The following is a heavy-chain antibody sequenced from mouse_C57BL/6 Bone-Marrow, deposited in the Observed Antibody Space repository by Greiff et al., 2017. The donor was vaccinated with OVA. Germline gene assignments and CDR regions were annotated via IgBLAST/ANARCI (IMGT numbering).Heavy chain of an antibody. CDR2: IYPGDGDT. Sequence: VQLQQSGPELVKPGASVKISCKASGYAFSSSWMNWVKQRPGKGLEWIGRIYPGDGDTNYNGKFKGKATLTADKSSSTAYMQLSSLTSEDSAVYFCANSNPYYYAMDYWGQGTSVTVSS. J-gene: IGHJ4*01. V-gene: IGHV1-82*01. D-gene: IGHD2-5*01. CDR3: ANSNPYYYAMDY. CDR1: GYAFSSSW.